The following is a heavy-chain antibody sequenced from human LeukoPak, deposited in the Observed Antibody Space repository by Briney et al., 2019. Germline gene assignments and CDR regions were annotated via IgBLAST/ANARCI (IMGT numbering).Heavy chain of an antibody. CDR3: ARGVGATMGSDY. V-gene: IGHV1-2*02. CDR1: GYTFTGYY. J-gene: IGHJ4*02. Sequence: ASVKVSCKASGYTFTGYYMHWVRQAPGQGLEWMGWINPNSGGTNYAQKFQGRVTMTGDTSISTAYMELSRLRSDDTAVYYCARGVGATMGSDYWGQGTLVTVSS. D-gene: IGHD1-26*01. CDR2: INPNSGGT.